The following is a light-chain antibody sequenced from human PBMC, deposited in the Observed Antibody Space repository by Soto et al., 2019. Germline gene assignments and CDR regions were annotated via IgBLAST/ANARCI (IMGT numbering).Light chain of an antibody. CDR3: QQYYNSPLT. J-gene: IGKJ4*01. CDR1: QSVLYNGNNKNY. CDR2: WAS. V-gene: IGKV4-1*01. Sequence: DIVMTQSPDSLAVSLGERATINCKSSQSVLYNGNNKNYLACYQQKPGQPPKLLIYWASTRESGVPDRVSGSGSGTDFTLTISSLQAEDVAVYFCQQYYNSPLTFGGGTKVEIK.